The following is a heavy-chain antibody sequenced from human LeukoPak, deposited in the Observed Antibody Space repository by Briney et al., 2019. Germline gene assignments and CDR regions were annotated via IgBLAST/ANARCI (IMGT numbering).Heavy chain of an antibody. CDR1: GFTFSSYS. V-gene: IGHV3-21*01. D-gene: IGHD2-2*02. CDR3: ARGYCSSTSCYTPDY. Sequence: PGGSLRLSCAASGFTFSSYSMNGVRQAPGKGLEWVSSISSSTSHIYYADSVKGRFTISRDNAKNSLYLQMNSLRAEDTAVYYCARGYCSSTSCYTPDYWGRGTLVTVSS. CDR2: ISSSTSHI. J-gene: IGHJ4*02.